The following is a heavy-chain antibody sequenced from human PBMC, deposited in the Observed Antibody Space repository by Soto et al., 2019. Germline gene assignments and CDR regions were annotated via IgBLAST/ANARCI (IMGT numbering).Heavy chain of an antibody. CDR2: IYYSGST. V-gene: IGHV4-39*01. CDR1: GGSISSSSYY. CDR3: ASGPTDDAFDI. J-gene: IGHJ3*02. Sequence: QLQLQESGPGLVKPSETLSLTCTVSGGSISSSSYYWGWIRQPPGKGLEWIGSIYYSGSTYYNPSLKSRVTISVDTSKNQFSLKLSSVTAADTAVYYCASGPTDDAFDIWGQGTMVTVSS.